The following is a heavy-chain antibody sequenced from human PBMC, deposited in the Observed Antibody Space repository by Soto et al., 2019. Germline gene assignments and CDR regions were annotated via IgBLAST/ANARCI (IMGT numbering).Heavy chain of an antibody. J-gene: IGHJ5*02. D-gene: IGHD6-6*01. Sequence: GGALRLSCAASGFSFDDYNMHWVRQGPGKGLEWVSFISWNGANTFYADSVKGRFTISRDNSKNTLYLQMNSLRAEDTAVYYCARDRWQLVRTTSGLLYLWGQGTLVTVSS. CDR1: GFSFDDYN. V-gene: IGHV3-43*01. CDR2: ISWNGANT. CDR3: ARDRWQLVRTTSGLLYL.